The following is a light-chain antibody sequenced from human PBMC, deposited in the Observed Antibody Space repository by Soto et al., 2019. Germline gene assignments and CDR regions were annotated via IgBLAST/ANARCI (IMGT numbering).Light chain of an antibody. J-gene: IGLJ3*02. CDR2: DVS. V-gene: IGLV2-11*01. CDR1: SSDVGGYNS. Sequence: QSALTQPRSVSGSPGQSVTISCTGTSSDVGGYNSVSWFQQRPGKAPKNLIFDVSERPSGVSDRFSGSKSDNTASLTISGLQADDEATYYCCTYAGSNTWMFGGGTKLTVL. CDR3: CTYAGSNTWM.